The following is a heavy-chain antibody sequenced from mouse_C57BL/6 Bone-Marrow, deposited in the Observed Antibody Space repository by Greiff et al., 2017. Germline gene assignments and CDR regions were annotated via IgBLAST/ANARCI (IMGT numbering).Heavy chain of an antibody. V-gene: IGHV1-52*01. J-gene: IGHJ1*03. Sequence: QVQLQQPGAELVRPGSSVKLSCKASGYTFTSYWMRWVKQRPIQGLEWIGNIDPSDSETHYNQKFKDKATLTVDKSSSTAYMQLSSLTSEDSAVYYCARILRLWYFDVWGTGTTVTVSS. CDR3: ARILRLWYFDV. D-gene: IGHD1-1*01. CDR1: GYTFTSYW. CDR2: IDPSDSET.